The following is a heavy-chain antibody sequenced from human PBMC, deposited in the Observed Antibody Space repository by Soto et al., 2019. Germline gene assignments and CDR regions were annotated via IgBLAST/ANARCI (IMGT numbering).Heavy chain of an antibody. J-gene: IGHJ4*02. Sequence: QVQLQESGPGLVKPSQTLSVTCTVSGASISSGDYYWSWFRQHPGKGLEWIAYIHYSGSTYYNPSLKSRVSISVDTSKNQFSLKLSSVTAADTAVYFCASAYDSSGYYSDHWGQGTLVTVSS. CDR3: ASAYDSSGYYSDH. D-gene: IGHD3-22*01. V-gene: IGHV4-31*03. CDR2: IHYSGST. CDR1: GASISSGDYY.